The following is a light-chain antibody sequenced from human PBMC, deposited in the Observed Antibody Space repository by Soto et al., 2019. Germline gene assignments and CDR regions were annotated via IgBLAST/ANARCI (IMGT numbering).Light chain of an antibody. CDR1: QSISSY. CDR2: AAS. CDR3: QQSYSTPWT. V-gene: IGKV1-39*01. Sequence: DIQMTQSPSSLSASVGDRVTITCRASQSISSYLNWYQQKPGKAPKLLIYAASSLQSGVPSRFSGSGSGTEFTLPLGSLQPEDFATYYCQQSYSTPWTFGQGTKVEIK. J-gene: IGKJ1*01.